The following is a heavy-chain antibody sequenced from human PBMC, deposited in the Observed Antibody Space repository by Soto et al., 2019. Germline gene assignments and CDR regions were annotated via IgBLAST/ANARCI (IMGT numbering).Heavy chain of an antibody. D-gene: IGHD6-19*01. CDR3: ARDMYSSDYFVKWFEP. CDR2: ISHDGINK. CDR1: GFSFSSYA. J-gene: IGHJ5*02. V-gene: IGHV3-30-3*01. Sequence: QVRLVESGGGVVQPGRSLRLSCTASGFSFSSYAMYWFRQPPGKGLEWVAVISHDGINKHYADSGKARVTVSRDNSNHSLDLQLNSLRGEDTAMYYCARDMYSSDYFVKWFEPWGQGTLVTVSS.